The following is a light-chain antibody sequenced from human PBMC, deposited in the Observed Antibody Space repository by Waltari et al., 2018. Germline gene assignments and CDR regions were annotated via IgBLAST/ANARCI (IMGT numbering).Light chain of an antibody. Sequence: VVMTQPPATLSVSPGERPTLPCRASQSVSSFVAWYQQKPGQAPRLLIYGASTRATGIPARFSGSGSGTEFTLTISSLQSEDFAVYYCQQYNDWPPLTFGGGTKVEIK. CDR1: QSVSSF. V-gene: IGKV3-15*01. J-gene: IGKJ4*01. CDR2: GAS. CDR3: QQYNDWPPLT.